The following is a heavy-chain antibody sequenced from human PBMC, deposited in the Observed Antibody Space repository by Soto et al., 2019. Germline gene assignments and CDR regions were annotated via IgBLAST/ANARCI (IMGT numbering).Heavy chain of an antibody. D-gene: IGHD2-21*01. Sequence: EVQLVESGGGLVKPGGSLRLSCAASGFTFNTYDMNWVRQAPGKGLEWVSSITTSSAYIYYADSLKGRITISRDNAKNPLFLQMNSLRADDTAVYYCVRSGTARLLRHSWFDTWGQGTLVTVSS. J-gene: IGHJ5*02. CDR3: VRSGTARLLRHSWFDT. CDR2: ITTSSAYI. V-gene: IGHV3-21*01. CDR1: GFTFNTYD.